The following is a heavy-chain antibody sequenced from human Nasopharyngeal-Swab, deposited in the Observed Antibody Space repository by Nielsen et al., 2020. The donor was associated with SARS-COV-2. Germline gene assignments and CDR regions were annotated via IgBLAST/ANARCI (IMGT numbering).Heavy chain of an antibody. CDR1: GGSISSYY. J-gene: IGHJ4*02. CDR2: IYTSGST. Sequence: SETLSLTCTVSGGSISSYYWSWIRQPAGKGVEWIGRIYTSGSTNYNPSLKSRVTVSVDTSKNQFSLKLSSVTAADTAVYYCARETYYYDSRPLDYWGQGTLVTVSS. V-gene: IGHV4-4*07. CDR3: ARETYYYDSRPLDY. D-gene: IGHD3-22*01.